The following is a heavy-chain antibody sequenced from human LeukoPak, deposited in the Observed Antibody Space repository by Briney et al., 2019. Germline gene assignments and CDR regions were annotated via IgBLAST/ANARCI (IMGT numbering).Heavy chain of an antibody. D-gene: IGHD1-14*01. V-gene: IGHV4-4*07. CDR1: TVNHYH. CDR2: VHTTSGNT. CDR3: ARELRNIGEYYFDY. Sequence: SETLSLTCSVDTVNHYHWNWVRQSAGTGLEWIGRVHTTSGNTFANPSLWGRVTVSIDTTKNESLLQLTSMTAADTAVYHCARELRNIGEYYFDYWGQGVPVTVSS. J-gene: IGHJ4*02.